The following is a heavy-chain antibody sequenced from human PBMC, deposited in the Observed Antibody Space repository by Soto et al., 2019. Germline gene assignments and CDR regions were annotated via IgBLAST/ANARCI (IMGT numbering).Heavy chain of an antibody. J-gene: IGHJ4*02. CDR1: GGSISSSSYY. CDR3: ARNCGGECWDLDY. D-gene: IGHD2-21*01. CDR2: IYYSGST. V-gene: IGHV4-39*01. Sequence: QLQLQESGPGLVKPSETLSLTCTVSGGSISSSSYYWGCIRQPPGKGLEWIGSIYYSGSTSYHTSLKSRVTISVDTSKNQFSLKLSSVTAADTDGYYCARNCGGECWDLDYWGQGTLVTGSS.